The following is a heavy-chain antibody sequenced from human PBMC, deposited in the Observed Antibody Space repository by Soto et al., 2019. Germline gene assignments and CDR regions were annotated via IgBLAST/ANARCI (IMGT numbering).Heavy chain of an antibody. Sequence: EVQLLESGGGLVQPGGSLRLSCAASGFTFSSYAMSWVRQAPGKGLEWVSAISGSGGSTYYADSVKGRFTISRDNSKNTLYLQMNSLRAEDTAVYYCAKTCSSTSCLHFYWSHTPFDPWGQGTLVTVSS. CDR3: AKTCSSTSCLHFYWSHTPFDP. CDR2: ISGSGGST. CDR1: GFTFSSYA. V-gene: IGHV3-23*01. D-gene: IGHD2-2*01. J-gene: IGHJ5*02.